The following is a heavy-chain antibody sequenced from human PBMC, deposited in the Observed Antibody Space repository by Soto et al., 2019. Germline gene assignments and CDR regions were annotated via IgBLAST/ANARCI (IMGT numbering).Heavy chain of an antibody. CDR3: ATASDTGTVDY. CDR2: IQQDGSEK. V-gene: IGHV3-7*05. D-gene: IGHD4-17*01. J-gene: IGHJ4*02. Sequence: LRFSCAASGFSHRRNFRHWVREAPGKGLERVANIQQDGSEKYYVDSVKGRFTISRDNAKDSLYLQMDSLRAEDTAVYYCATASDTGTVDYWGQGTLVTVSS. CDR1: GFSHRRNF.